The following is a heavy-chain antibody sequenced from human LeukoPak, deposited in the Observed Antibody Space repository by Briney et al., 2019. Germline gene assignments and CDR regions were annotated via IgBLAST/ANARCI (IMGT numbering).Heavy chain of an antibody. D-gene: IGHD3-3*01. CDR1: GYSISSGYY. V-gene: IGHV4-38-2*01. CDR2: IYHSGST. J-gene: IGHJ4*02. Sequence: SETLSLTCAVSGYSISSGYYWGWIRQPPGKGLVWIGSIYHSGSTYYNPSLKSRVTISVDTSKNQFSLKLSSVTAADTAVYYCARGGVFGVVINFDYWGQGTLVTVSS. CDR3: ARGGVFGVVINFDY.